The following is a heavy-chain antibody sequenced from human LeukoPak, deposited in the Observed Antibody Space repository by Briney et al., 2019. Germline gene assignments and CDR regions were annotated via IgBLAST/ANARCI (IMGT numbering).Heavy chain of an antibody. D-gene: IGHD3-22*01. CDR2: ISYDGSNK. Sequence: PGGSLRLSCAASGFTFSSYAMHWVRQAPGKGLEWVAVISYDGSNKYYADSVKGRFTISRDNSKNTLYLQMNSLRAEDTAVYYCARDVGSSGYFPYFDYWGQGTLVTVSS. CDR1: GFTFSSYA. J-gene: IGHJ4*02. CDR3: ARDVGSSGYFPYFDY. V-gene: IGHV3-30-3*01.